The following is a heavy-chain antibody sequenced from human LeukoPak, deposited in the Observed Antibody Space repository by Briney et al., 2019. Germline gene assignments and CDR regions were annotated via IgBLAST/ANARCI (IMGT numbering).Heavy chain of an antibody. Sequence: SETLSLTCTVSGDSISSYYCSWIRQPPGKGLEWIGSMYSSGTTNYNPSLKSRVTISLDTSKNQFSLKLSSVTVADTALYYCVRDWTMMGASSDSWGQGTLVTVSS. J-gene: IGHJ5*01. D-gene: IGHD1-26*01. CDR2: MYSSGTT. CDR1: GDSISSYY. V-gene: IGHV4-59*12. CDR3: VRDWTMMGASSDS.